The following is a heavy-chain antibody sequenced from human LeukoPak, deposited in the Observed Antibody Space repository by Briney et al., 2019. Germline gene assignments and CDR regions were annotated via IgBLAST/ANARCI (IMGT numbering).Heavy chain of an antibody. D-gene: IGHD3-22*01. CDR3: ARGGSRYYDSSGYYY. J-gene: IGHJ4*02. CDR2: IYYSGST. CDR1: GGSISSYY. Sequence: SETLSLTCTVSGGSISSYYWSWIRQPPGKGLEWIGYIYYSGSTNYNPSLKSRVTISVDTSKNQFSLKLSSVTAADTAVYYCARGGSRYYDSSGYYYWGQGTLVTVSS. V-gene: IGHV4-59*01.